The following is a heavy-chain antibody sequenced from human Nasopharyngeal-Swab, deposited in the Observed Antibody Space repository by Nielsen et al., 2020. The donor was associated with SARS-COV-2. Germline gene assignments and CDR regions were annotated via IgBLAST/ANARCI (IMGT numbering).Heavy chain of an antibody. J-gene: IGHJ4*02. Sequence: GESLKISCAASGFRFRSYGMHWVRQAPGKGPEWLTVISYDGSDTYYAESVKGRFIISRDNSKNALFLQMNSLRVDDTAVYYCAKEGEGSIPFEYWGQGTWVTVSS. CDR1: GFRFRSYG. V-gene: IGHV3-30*18. D-gene: IGHD2-21*01. CDR3: AKEGEGSIPFEY. CDR2: ISYDGSDT.